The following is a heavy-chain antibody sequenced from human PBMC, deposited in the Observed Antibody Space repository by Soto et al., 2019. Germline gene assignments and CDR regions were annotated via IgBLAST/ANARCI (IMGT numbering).Heavy chain of an antibody. V-gene: IGHV4-34*01. CDR2: INHSGST. D-gene: IGHD6-19*01. Sequence: SETLSLTCAVYGGSFSGYYWSWIRQPPGKGLEWIGEINHSGSTNYNPSLKSRVTISVDTSKNQFSLKLSSVTAAVTAVYYCARESVADDYWGQGTLVTVSS. CDR3: ARESVADDY. CDR1: GGSFSGYY. J-gene: IGHJ4*02.